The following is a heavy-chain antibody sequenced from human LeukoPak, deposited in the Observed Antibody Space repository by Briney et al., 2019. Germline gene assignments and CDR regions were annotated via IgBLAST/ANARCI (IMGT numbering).Heavy chain of an antibody. CDR3: AREDGGGAFDI. Sequence: KPSETLSLTCTVSGGSVGSAGYYWSWIRQPPGGGLEWIGYIYYSGSTNYNPSLKSRVTISVDTSKNQFSLKLSSVTAADTAVYYCAREDGGGAFDIWGQGTMVTVSS. D-gene: IGHD2-21*01. CDR2: IYYSGST. V-gene: IGHV4-61*08. J-gene: IGHJ3*02. CDR1: GGSVGSAGYY.